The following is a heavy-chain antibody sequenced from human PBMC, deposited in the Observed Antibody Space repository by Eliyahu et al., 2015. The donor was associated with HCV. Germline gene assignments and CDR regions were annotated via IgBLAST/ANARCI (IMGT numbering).Heavy chain of an antibody. V-gene: IGHV4-4*02. CDR1: GGSISSXXW. J-gene: IGHJ4*02. CDR3: AGLTSGSYPPDDY. CDR2: IXXSGST. D-gene: IGHD1-26*01. Sequence: QVQLQESGPGLVKPSGTLSLTCAVCGGSISSXXWWXXXRQPPGXGXXWIGEIXXSGSTNYNPSLKSRVTISVDKSKNQFSLKLSSVTAADTAVYYCAGLTSGSYPPDDYWGQGTLVTVSS.